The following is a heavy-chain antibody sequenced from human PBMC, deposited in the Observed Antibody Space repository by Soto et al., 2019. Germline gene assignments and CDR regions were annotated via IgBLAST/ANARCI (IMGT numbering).Heavy chain of an antibody. J-gene: IGHJ4*02. D-gene: IGHD5-18*01. V-gene: IGHV3-43*01. CDR2: ISWDGGST. Sequence: GGSLRLSCAASGFTFDDYTMHWVRQAPGKGLEWVSLISWDGGSTYYADSVKGRFTISRDNSKNSLYLQMNSLRTEDTALYYCAKDHLRIQLWTYYFDYWGQGTLVTVSS. CDR1: GFTFDDYT. CDR3: AKDHLRIQLWTYYFDY.